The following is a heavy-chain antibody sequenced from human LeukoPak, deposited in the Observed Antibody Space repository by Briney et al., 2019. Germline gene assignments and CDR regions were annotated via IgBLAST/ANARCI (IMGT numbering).Heavy chain of an antibody. CDR3: AKALEYSSSPFDY. CDR2: MSGSGGST. Sequence: GGSLRLSCAASGFTFSSYAMSWVRQAPGKGLEWVSAMSGSGGSTYYADSVKGRFTISRDNSKNPLYLQMNSLRAEDTAVYYCAKALEYSSSPFDYWGQGTLVTVSS. CDR1: GFTFSSYA. J-gene: IGHJ4*02. D-gene: IGHD6-6*01. V-gene: IGHV3-23*01.